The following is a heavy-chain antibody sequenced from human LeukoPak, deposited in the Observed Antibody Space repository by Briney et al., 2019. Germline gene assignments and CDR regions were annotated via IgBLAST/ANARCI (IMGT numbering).Heavy chain of an antibody. D-gene: IGHD4-17*01. CDR1: GYSFTNYW. CDR3: ARSSLLATVTAPYNWFDP. Sequence: ESLKISCKGSGYSFTNYWIGWVRQVPGKGLEWMGIIYPGDSDTRYSPSFQGQVTIPADKSINTAYLQWSSLKASDTAMYYCARSSLLATVTAPYNWFDPWGQGTLVTVSS. CDR2: IYPGDSDT. J-gene: IGHJ5*02. V-gene: IGHV5-51*01.